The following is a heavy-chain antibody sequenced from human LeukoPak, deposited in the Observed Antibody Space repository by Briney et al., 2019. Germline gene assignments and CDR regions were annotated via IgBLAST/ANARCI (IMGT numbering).Heavy chain of an antibody. J-gene: IGHJ4*02. CDR3: ARAAEDDYGDYGFDY. CDR1: GFTFSSYE. CDR2: ISSSGSTI. D-gene: IGHD4-17*01. V-gene: IGHV3-48*03. Sequence: GGSLRLSCAASGFTFSSYEMNWVRQAPGKGLEWVSYISSSGSTIYYADSVKGRFTISRDNAKNSLYLQMNSLRAEDTAVYYCARAAEDDYGDYGFDYWGQGTLVIVSS.